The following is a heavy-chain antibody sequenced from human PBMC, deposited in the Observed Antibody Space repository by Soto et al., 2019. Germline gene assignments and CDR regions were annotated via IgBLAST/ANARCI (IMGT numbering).Heavy chain of an antibody. CDR2: ITHDEDYI. CDR1: GFIFSAYV. D-gene: IGHD2-21*01. Sequence: QVQLVESGGGVVKPGRSLRLSCAASGFIFSAYVMHWVRQAPGKGLEWVAMITHDEDYIYYADSVKGRFTISRHNSKNTLLLEMSNLKTEDTAMYYWATDPERLKFGDIDYWGQGPLVTVSS. J-gene: IGHJ4*02. V-gene: IGHV3-30*03. CDR3: ATDPERLKFGDIDY.